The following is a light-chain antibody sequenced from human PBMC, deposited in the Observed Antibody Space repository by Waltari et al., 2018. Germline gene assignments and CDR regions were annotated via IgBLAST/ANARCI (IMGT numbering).Light chain of an antibody. V-gene: IGLV1-40*01. J-gene: IGLJ3*02. Sequence: QSVLTQPPSVSGAPGQRVTISCPGSSSNIGAGDVPWYQPLPRTTPKLLIYDNYNRPSGVPDRFSASKSGSSASLAITGLQAEDEADYYCQSYDSSLRSKMFGGGTKLTVL. CDR3: QSYDSSLRSKM. CDR2: DNY. CDR1: SSNIGAGD.